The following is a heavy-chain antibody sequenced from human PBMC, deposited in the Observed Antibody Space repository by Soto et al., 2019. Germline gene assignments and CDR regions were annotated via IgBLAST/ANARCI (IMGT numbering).Heavy chain of an antibody. CDR2: IWYDGSNK. CDR3: ARDPLPTGGEWELPPLDYYYYGMDV. D-gene: IGHD1-26*01. Sequence: GGSLRLSCAASGFTFSSYGMHWVRQAPGKGLEWVAVIWYDGSNKYYADSVKGRFTISRDNSKNTLYLQMNSLRAEDTAVYYCARDPLPTGGEWELPPLDYYYYGMDVWGQGTTVTVSS. V-gene: IGHV3-33*01. CDR1: GFTFSSYG. J-gene: IGHJ6*02.